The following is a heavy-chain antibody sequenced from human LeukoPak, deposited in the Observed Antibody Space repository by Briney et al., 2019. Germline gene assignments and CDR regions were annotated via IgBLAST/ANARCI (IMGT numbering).Heavy chain of an antibody. Sequence: PSETLSLTCTVSGGSISSYYWSWIRQPPGKGLEWIGYIYYSGSTNYNPSLKSRVTISVDTSKNQFSLKLSSVTAADTAVYYCARDIPGTTGVDYWGQGTLVTVSS. J-gene: IGHJ4*02. D-gene: IGHD1-1*01. CDR1: GGSISSYY. CDR2: IYYSGST. CDR3: ARDIPGTTGVDY. V-gene: IGHV4-59*12.